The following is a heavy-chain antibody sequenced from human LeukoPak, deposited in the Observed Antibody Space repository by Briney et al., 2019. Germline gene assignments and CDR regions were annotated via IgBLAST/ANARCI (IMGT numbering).Heavy chain of an antibody. CDR2: IRYDGTNN. D-gene: IGHD3-9*01. V-gene: IGHV3-30*02. CDR3: AKTADILTGYYMYYYFYTDV. Sequence: PGGSLRLSCAASGFSFSEYGMHWVRQAPGKGLEWVTFIRYDGTNNYYADSVKGRFTISRDNSKNTLYLQMSSLRGDDTAVYYCAKTADILTGYYMYYYFYTDVWGKGTAVTISS. CDR1: GFSFSEYG. J-gene: IGHJ6*03.